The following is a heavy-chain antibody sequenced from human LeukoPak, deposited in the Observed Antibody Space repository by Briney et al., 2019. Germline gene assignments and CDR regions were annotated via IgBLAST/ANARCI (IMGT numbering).Heavy chain of an antibody. CDR1: GISFSTSG. Sequence: GGSLRLSCAASGISFSTSGMHWVRQSPGKGLEWVTFIRSDGSNKYYAESVKGRFTISRDNSKNMVYLQMDSLRGEDTAVYYCARDPPDYDILTGYYPGGYFDYWGQGTLVTVSS. D-gene: IGHD3-9*01. V-gene: IGHV3-30*02. J-gene: IGHJ4*02. CDR2: IRSDGSNK. CDR3: ARDPPDYDILTGYYPGGYFDY.